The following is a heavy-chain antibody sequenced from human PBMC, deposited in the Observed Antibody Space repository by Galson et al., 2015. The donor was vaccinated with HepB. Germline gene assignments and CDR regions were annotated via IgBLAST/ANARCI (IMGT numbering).Heavy chain of an antibody. D-gene: IGHD2-2*01. CDR1: GGSISSSSYY. J-gene: IGHJ4*02. CDR3: ARQPLGYCSSTSCSGPPV. V-gene: IGHV4-39*01. Sequence: ETLSLTCTVSGGSISSSSYYWGWIRQPPGKGLEWIGSIYYSGSTYYNPSLKSRVTISVDTSKNQFSLKLSSVTAADTAVYYCARQPLGYCSSTSCSGPPVWGQGTLVTVSS. CDR2: IYYSGST.